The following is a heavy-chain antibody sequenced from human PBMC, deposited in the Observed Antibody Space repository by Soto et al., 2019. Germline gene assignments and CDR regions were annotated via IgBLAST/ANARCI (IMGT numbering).Heavy chain of an antibody. D-gene: IGHD3-22*01. V-gene: IGHV3-13*01. CDR1: GFTFSSYD. CDR2: IGTAGDT. CDR3: ARVQRDSSGYDY. Sequence: GGSLRLSCAASGFTFSSYDMHWVRQATGKGLEWVSAIGTAGDTYYPGSVKGRFTISRENAKNSLYLQMNSLRAEDTAVYYCARVQRDSSGYDYWGQGTLVTVSS. J-gene: IGHJ4*02.